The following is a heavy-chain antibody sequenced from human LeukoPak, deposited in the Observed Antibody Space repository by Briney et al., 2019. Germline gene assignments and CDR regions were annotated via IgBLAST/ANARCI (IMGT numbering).Heavy chain of an antibody. V-gene: IGHV1-69*02. CDR2: IVPIFART. CDR3: ARWAGFCSSANCPYYRDY. D-gene: IGHD2-2*01. J-gene: IGHJ4*02. Sequence: SVKVSCKASGGTFSSYTFAWVRQAPGQGLEWMGRIVPIFARTDYAEKFRGRVTISADTPRSTVFMEMSSLSSEDTAVYYCARWAGFCSSANCPYYRDYWGQGALVTVSS. CDR1: GGTFSSYT.